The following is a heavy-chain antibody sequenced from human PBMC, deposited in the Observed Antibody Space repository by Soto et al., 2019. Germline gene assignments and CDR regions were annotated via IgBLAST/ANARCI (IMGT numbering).Heavy chain of an antibody. CDR2: ISWNSGSI. CDR3: AKDIGPYCSAGSCYGTFDI. D-gene: IGHD2-15*01. J-gene: IGHJ3*02. Sequence: EVQLVESGGGLVQPGRSLRLSCAASGFTFDDYAMHWVRQAPGKGLEWVSGISWNSGSIGYADSVKGRFTISRDNAKNSLYLQMNSLRAEDTALYYCAKDIGPYCSAGSCYGTFDIWGQGTMVTVSS. V-gene: IGHV3-9*01. CDR1: GFTFDDYA.